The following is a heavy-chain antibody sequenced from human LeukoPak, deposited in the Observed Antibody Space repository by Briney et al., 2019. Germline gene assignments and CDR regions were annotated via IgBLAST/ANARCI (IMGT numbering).Heavy chain of an antibody. J-gene: IGHJ4*02. CDR2: IKQDGSEK. Sequence: SGGSLRLSCAVSGFTSSSYWMSWVRQAPGKGLEWVANIKQDGSEKYYVDSVKGRFTISRDNAKNSLYLQMNSLRAEDTAVYYCARAPYCIGGSCRFYYWGQGTLVTVSS. V-gene: IGHV3-7*03. CDR3: ARAPYCIGGSCRFYY. CDR1: GFTSSSYW. D-gene: IGHD2-15*01.